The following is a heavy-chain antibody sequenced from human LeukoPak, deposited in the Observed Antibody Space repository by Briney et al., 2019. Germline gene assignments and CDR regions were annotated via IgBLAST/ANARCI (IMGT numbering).Heavy chain of an antibody. J-gene: IGHJ4*02. V-gene: IGHV4-4*02. CDR1: GGSISSSNW. CDR3: ARGQKYTYGYTVTELGSRYFDY. Sequence: SETLSLTCAVSGGSISSSNWWSWVRQPPGKGLEWIGEIYHSGSTNYNPSLKSRVTISVDKSKNWFSLRLTSVTAADTAVYYCARGQKYTYGYTVTELGSRYFDYWGQGTLVTVSS. CDR2: IYHSGST. D-gene: IGHD5-18*01.